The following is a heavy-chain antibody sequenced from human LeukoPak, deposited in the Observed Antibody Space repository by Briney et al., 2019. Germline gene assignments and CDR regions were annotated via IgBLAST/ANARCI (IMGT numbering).Heavy chain of an antibody. CDR2: IYHSGST. V-gene: IGHV4-4*02. J-gene: IGHJ6*03. CDR1: GGSISSSNW. D-gene: IGHD1-1*01. Sequence: PSETLSLTCLVSGGSISSSNWWSWVRQPPGKGLEWIGEIYHSGSTNYNPSLKSRVTISVDKSKNQFSLKLSSVTAADTAVYYCARRPTGTPSYYYYYVDVWGKGTTVTVSS. CDR3: ARRPTGTPSYYYYYVDV.